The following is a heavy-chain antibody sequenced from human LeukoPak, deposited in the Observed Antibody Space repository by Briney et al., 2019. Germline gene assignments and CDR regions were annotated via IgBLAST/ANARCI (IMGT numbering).Heavy chain of an antibody. J-gene: IGHJ6*03. CDR2: IYSGGST. V-gene: IGHV3-53*01. D-gene: IGHD1-1*01. Sequence: GGSLRLSCAASGFTVSSNYMSWVRQAPGKGLEWVSVIYSGGSTYYADSVKGRFTISRDNSKNTLYLQMNSLRAEDTAVYYCAIGGTGMSYYYYYMDVWGEGTTVTVSS. CDR1: GFTVSSNY. CDR3: AIGGTGMSYYYYYMDV.